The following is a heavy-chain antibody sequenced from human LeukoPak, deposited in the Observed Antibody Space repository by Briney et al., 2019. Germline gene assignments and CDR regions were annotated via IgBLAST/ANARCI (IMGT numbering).Heavy chain of an antibody. V-gene: IGHV1-69*06. CDR3: ARRFCSNGVCYHDRGAFDI. CDR2: IIPIFGTT. D-gene: IGHD2-8*01. J-gene: IGHJ3*02. CDR1: GGTFSNYA. Sequence: ASVKVSCKASGGTFSNYAINWVRQAPGQGLEWMGEIIPIFGTTNYAQKLQGRVTITADKSTSTASMALSSLRSEDTAVYYCARRFCSNGVCYHDRGAFDIWGQGTMVTVSS.